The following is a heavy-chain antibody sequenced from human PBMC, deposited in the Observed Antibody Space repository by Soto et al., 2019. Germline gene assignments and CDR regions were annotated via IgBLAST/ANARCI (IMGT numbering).Heavy chain of an antibody. D-gene: IGHD6-13*01. J-gene: IGHJ6*02. Sequence: QVPGNGLEWMGRIDPSDSYTNYSPSFQGHVTISADKSISTAYLQWSSLKASDTAMYYCARPGYSSSWYSDYYYYGMDVWGQGTTVTVSS. V-gene: IGHV5-10-1*01. CDR3: ARPGYSSSWYSDYYYYGMDV. CDR2: IDPSDSYT.